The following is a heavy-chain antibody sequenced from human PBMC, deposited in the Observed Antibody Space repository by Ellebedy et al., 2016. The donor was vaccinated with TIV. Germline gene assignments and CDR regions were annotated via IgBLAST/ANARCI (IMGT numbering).Heavy chain of an antibody. Sequence: GESLKISXAASGFTFSTYSMDWVRQAPGKGLEWVSYISSSSSSIFYADSVKGRFTISRDNAKNSLFLQMNSLRDEDTAVYYCARLGSTSPRYFDYWGQGTLVTGSS. V-gene: IGHV3-48*02. D-gene: IGHD6-6*01. CDR2: ISSSSSSI. J-gene: IGHJ4*02. CDR3: ARLGSTSPRYFDY. CDR1: GFTFSTYS.